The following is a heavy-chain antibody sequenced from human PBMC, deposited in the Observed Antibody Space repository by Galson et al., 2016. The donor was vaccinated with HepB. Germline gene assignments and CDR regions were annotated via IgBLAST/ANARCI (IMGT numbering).Heavy chain of an antibody. J-gene: IGHJ5*01. CDR1: GDSFTNYF. V-gene: IGHV1-46*01. CDR3: ARDFASSPGDIVVVAAARNWFDS. CDR2: INPGGGST. Sequence: SVKVSCKASGDSFTNYFIHWVRQAPGQGLEWVGLINPGGGSTFYAQKFRGRVTLTRDAAASTVFMAVSSLTSEDTAVYYCARDFASSPGDIVVVAAARNWFDSWGQGTLVTVSS. D-gene: IGHD2-15*01.